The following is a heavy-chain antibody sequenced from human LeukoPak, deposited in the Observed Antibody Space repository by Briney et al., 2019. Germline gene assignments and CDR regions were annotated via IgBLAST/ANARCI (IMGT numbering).Heavy chain of an antibody. CDR2: IYTSGST. J-gene: IGHJ4*02. Sequence: SETLSLTCTVSGGSISGDYWSWIRQPAGTGLEWIGRIYTSGSTIYNPSLKSRVTISVDTSKNQFSLKLSSVTAADTAVYYCATARQQPQRVDYWGQGTLVTVSS. D-gene: IGHD6-13*01. CDR3: ATARQQPQRVDY. V-gene: IGHV4-4*07. CDR1: GGSISGDY.